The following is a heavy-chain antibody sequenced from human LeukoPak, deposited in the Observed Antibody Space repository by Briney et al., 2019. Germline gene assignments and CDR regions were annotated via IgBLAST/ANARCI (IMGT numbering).Heavy chain of an antibody. Sequence: ASVKVSCKASVYTLTSYFMHWVRQAPRQGLERMGIINPNGGITSYAQKFQGRVTMTRDMSTSTVSMELSSLKSDDTAVYYCARGSAGEGGYSVEGEYFQHWGQGTLVTVSS. J-gene: IGHJ1*01. CDR2: INPNGGIT. CDR1: VYTLTSYF. D-gene: IGHD5-24*01. V-gene: IGHV1-46*01. CDR3: ARGSAGEGGYSVEGEYFQH.